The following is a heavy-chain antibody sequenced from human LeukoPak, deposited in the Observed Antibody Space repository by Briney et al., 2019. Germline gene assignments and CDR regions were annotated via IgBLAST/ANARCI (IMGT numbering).Heavy chain of an antibody. CDR2: IYTSVIT. Sequence: PSQTLSLTCSVSGVSISSHYWSWIRQPAGEGLEWIGRIYTSVITNYNPSLNSRVTISVDKSKNHLSLNLSSVTAADTAFYYCARDWRYCSVGSCSYYFDYWGQGALVTESS. CDR1: GVSISSHY. V-gene: IGHV4-4*07. CDR3: ARDWRYCSVGSCSYYFDY. J-gene: IGHJ4*02. D-gene: IGHD2-15*01.